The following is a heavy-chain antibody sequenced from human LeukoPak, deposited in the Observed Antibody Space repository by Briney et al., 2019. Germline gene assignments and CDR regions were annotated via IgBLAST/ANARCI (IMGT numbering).Heavy chain of an antibody. Sequence: SETLSLTCTVSGGSISSSSYYWGWIRQPPGKGLEWIGSIYYSGSTYYNPSLKSRVTISVDTSKNQFSLKLSSVTAADTAVYYCARATGYFDYWGQGTLVTVSS. CDR1: GGSISSSSYY. CDR2: IYYSGST. J-gene: IGHJ4*02. CDR3: ARATGYFDY. V-gene: IGHV4-39*07.